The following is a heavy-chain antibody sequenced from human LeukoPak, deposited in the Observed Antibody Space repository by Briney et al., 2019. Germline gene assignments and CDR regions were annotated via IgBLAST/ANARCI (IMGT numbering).Heavy chain of an antibody. D-gene: IGHD3-3*01. CDR2: ISSSSSTI. J-gene: IGHJ4*02. Sequence: GGSLRLSCAASGFTFSSYSINWVRQAPGKGLEWVSYISSSSSTIYYADSVKGRFTISRDNAKNSLYLQMNSLRAEDTAVYYCARGITIFGVVHDPNDYWGQGTLVTVSS. V-gene: IGHV3-48*01. CDR3: ARGITIFGVVHDPNDY. CDR1: GFTFSSYS.